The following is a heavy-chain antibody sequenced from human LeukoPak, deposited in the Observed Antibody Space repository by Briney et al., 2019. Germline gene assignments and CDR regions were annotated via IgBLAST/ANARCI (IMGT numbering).Heavy chain of an antibody. Sequence: GSSVKVSCKASGRTFSSYAMSWVRQAPGQGLEWMGRVTPILGITNYAQKYQGRVTIIADKSTSTTYMELSSVRTDDTAGDYCAGDLWQQRPDLWGRGTKVTVSS. V-gene: IGHV1-69*04. J-gene: IGHJ3*01. D-gene: IGHD6-25*01. CDR2: VTPILGIT. CDR3: AGDLWQQRPDL. CDR1: GRTFSSYA.